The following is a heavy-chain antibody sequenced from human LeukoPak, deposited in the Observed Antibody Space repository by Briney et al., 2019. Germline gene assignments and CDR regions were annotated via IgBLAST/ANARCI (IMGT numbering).Heavy chain of an antibody. CDR3: ARPLWRGAFDI. CDR2: INPNSGDT. CDR1: GYTFTGYY. Sequence: ASVKVSCKASGYTFTGYYMHWVRQAPGQGLEWMGWINPNSGDTNYGQKFQGRVTMTRDTSIRTGYMELSRLRSDDTAVYYCARPLWRGAFDIWGPGTVVTVSS. J-gene: IGHJ3*02. V-gene: IGHV1-2*02. D-gene: IGHD2-21*01.